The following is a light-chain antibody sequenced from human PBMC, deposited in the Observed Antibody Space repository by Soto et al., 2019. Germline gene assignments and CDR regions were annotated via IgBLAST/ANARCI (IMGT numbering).Light chain of an antibody. Sequence: SASVGYRVTITCRASQNIRSRLAWFQQKPGKAPKLLIYDASSLESGVPSRFSGSGSGTDFTLTISCLQSEDFATYYCQQYYSYPQTFGQGTKVDIK. J-gene: IGKJ1*01. CDR2: DAS. CDR1: QNIRSR. CDR3: QQYYSYPQT. V-gene: IGKV1-5*01.